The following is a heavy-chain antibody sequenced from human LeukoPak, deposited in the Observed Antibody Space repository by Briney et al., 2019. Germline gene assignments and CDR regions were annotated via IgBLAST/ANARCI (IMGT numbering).Heavy chain of an antibody. J-gene: IGHJ4*02. Sequence: GGSLRLSCAASGFTFDAYSMHWVRQGPGKGLEWVSLITWDGRGTTYAASVQGRFTISRDNSKNSLYLQMNSLGIEDTAFYYCAKEGGGGEIDYWGQGTLVTVPS. CDR3: AKEGGGGEIDY. D-gene: IGHD3-16*01. V-gene: IGHV3-43*01. CDR1: GFTFDAYS. CDR2: ITWDGRGT.